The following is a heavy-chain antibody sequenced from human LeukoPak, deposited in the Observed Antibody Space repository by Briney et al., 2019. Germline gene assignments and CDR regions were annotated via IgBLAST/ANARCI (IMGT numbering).Heavy chain of an antibody. D-gene: IGHD1-26*01. Sequence: GASVKVSCKASGYTFTSYGISWVRQAPGQGLEWMGWISAYNGNTNYAQKLQGRVTMTTDKSTSTAYMELRSLRSDDTAVYYCARARRGSYYREYYFDYWGQGALVTVSS. V-gene: IGHV1-18*01. CDR1: GYTFTSYG. J-gene: IGHJ4*02. CDR3: ARARRGSYYREYYFDY. CDR2: ISAYNGNT.